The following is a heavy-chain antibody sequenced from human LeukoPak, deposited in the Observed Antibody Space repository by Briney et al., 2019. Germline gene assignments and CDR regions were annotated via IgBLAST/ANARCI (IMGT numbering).Heavy chain of an antibody. V-gene: IGHV4-34*01. CDR1: GGSFSGYY. Sequence: PSETLSLTCAVYGGSFSGYYWSWIRQPPGRGLEWIGEINHSGSTNYNPSLKSRVTISVDTSKNQFSLKLSSVTAADTAVYYCARRPLWFGELFSYWGQGTLVTVSS. D-gene: IGHD3-10*01. CDR3: ARRPLWFGELFSY. CDR2: INHSGST. J-gene: IGHJ4*02.